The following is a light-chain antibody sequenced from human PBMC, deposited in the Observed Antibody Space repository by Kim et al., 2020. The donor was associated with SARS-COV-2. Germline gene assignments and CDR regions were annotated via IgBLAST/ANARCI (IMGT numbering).Light chain of an antibody. V-gene: IGLV3-19*01. J-gene: IGLJ2*01. CDR3: NSRDSNDNVI. CDR1: SHRSDY. CDR2: GKN. Sequence: VALGQTVRITCQGDSHRSDYATGYQQKPGQAPMLVIYGKNSRPSGIPDRFSASSSGNTASLTITGTHAGDEADYYCNSRDSNDNVIFGGGTQLTVL.